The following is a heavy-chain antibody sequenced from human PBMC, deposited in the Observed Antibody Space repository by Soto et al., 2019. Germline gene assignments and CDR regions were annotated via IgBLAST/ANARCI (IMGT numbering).Heavy chain of an antibody. J-gene: IGHJ5*02. CDR3: ARDYSNYLNWFDP. CDR2: INAGNGNT. CDR1: GYTFTSYA. V-gene: IGHV1-3*01. D-gene: IGHD4-4*01. Sequence: ASVKVSCKASGYTFTSYALHWVRQAPGQRLEWMGWINAGNGNTKYSQKFQGRVTITRDTSASTAYMELSSLRSEDTAVYYCARDYSNYLNWFDPWGQGTLVTVSS.